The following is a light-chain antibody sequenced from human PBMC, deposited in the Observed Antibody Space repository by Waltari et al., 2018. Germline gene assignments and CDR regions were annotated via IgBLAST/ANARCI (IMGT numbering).Light chain of an antibody. Sequence: DIVMTQSPDSLAVSLGERATINCKSSQSVFYSSNNKNYLAWYQQKPGHPPKLPMYWASTRQSGVPDRFSGSGSGTDFPLTINSLQAEDVAIYYCQQYYSPLTLAFGQGTKVEIK. CDR2: WAS. V-gene: IGKV4-1*01. J-gene: IGKJ1*01. CDR1: QSVFYSSNNKNY. CDR3: QQYYSPLTLA.